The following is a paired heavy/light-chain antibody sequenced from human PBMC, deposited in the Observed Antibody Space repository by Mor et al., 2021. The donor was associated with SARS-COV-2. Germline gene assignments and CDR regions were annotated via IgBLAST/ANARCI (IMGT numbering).Light chain of an antibody. Sequence: DIVMTQSPLSLPVTPGEPASISCRSSQSLLHSNGYNYLDWYLQKPGQSPQLLIYLGSNRASGVPDRFSGSGSGTDFTLKISRVEAEDVGVYYCMQALQTPIAFGQGTRLEIK. V-gene: IGKV2-28*01. CDR3: MQALQTPIA. CDR2: LGS. CDR1: QSLLHSNGYNY. J-gene: IGKJ5*01.
Heavy chain of an antibody. CDR3: AALPFWSGYHHKAAYGMDV. CDR1: GFTFTSSA. D-gene: IGHD3-3*01. Sequence: QMQLVQSGPEVKKPGTSVKVSCKASGFTFTSSAVQWVRQARGQRLEWIGWIVVGSGNTNYAQKFQERVTITRDMSTSTAYMELSSLRSEDTAVYYCAALPFWSGYHHKAAYGMDVWGQGTTVTVSS. J-gene: IGHJ6*02. V-gene: IGHV1-58*01. CDR2: IVVGSGNT.